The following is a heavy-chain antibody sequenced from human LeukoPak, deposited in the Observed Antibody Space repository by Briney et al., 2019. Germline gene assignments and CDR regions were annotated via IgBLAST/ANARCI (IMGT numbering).Heavy chain of an antibody. CDR2: ISGSGGST. CDR1: GFTFSSYA. J-gene: IGHJ4*02. D-gene: IGHD1-26*01. CDR3: ARDGTVPQWELRGE. Sequence: GGSLRLSCAASGFTFSSYAMSWVRQAPGKGLEWVSAISGSGGSTYYADSVKGRFTISRDNSKNTLYLQMNSLRAEDTAVYYCARDGTVPQWELRGEWGQGTLVTVSS. V-gene: IGHV3-23*01.